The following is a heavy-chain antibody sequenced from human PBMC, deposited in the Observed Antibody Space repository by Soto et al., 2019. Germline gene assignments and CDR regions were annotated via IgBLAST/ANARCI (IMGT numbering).Heavy chain of an antibody. J-gene: IGHJ2*01. D-gene: IGHD2-15*01. CDR3: ARGGCSGGSCYSNNGYFDL. V-gene: IGHV4-34*01. CDR2: INHSGSV. Sequence: SETLSLTSAVYGVSFHGDYWSWIRQPPGKGLEWIGEINHSGSVNFNPTFKSRVSISLDTSKNQISLKLSSVTAADTAVYYCARGGCSGGSCYSNNGYFDLWGRGTLLTVSS. CDR1: GVSFHGDY.